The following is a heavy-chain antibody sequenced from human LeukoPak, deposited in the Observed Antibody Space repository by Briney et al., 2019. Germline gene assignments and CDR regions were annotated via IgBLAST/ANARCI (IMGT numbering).Heavy chain of an antibody. CDR2: ISGSGGST. J-gene: IGHJ4*02. CDR3: AREYEGYSSSWGYFDY. Sequence: GGSLRLSCAASGFTFSSYAMSWVRQAPGKGLEWVSAISGSGGSTYYADSVKGRFTISRDNSKNTLYLQMNSLRAEDTAVYYCAREYEGYSSSWGYFDYWGQGTLVTVSS. V-gene: IGHV3-23*01. D-gene: IGHD6-13*01. CDR1: GFTFSSYA.